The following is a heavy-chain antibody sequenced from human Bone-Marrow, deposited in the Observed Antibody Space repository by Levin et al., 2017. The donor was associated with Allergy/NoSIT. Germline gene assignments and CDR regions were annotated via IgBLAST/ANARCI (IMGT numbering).Heavy chain of an antibody. CDR3: AREGHSSGYWSHVFEA. J-gene: IGHJ3*01. V-gene: IGHV3-9*01. CDR2: ISWNSDYI. CDR1: GFTFDVYS. D-gene: IGHD3-22*01. Sequence: SLKISCAASGFTFDVYSMHWVRQPPGKGLEWVSSISWNSDYIGYADSLKGRLTISRDNAKNVLYLQMNSLRPEDTALYYCAREGHSSGYWSHVFEAWGQGTMVTVSS.